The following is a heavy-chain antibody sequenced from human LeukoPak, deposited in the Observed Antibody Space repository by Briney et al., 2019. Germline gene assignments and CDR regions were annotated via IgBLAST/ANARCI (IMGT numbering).Heavy chain of an antibody. Sequence: SQTLSLTCTVSGGPISSGDFYWTWIRQPPGKGLEWIGYIYYSGNTYHHPSLKSRVTISVDTYKNQFSLKLSAVSAADTAVYYCAATASNWFDPWGQGTLVTVSS. J-gene: IGHJ5*02. CDR3: AATASNWFDP. CDR1: GGPISSGDFY. D-gene: IGHD5-18*01. V-gene: IGHV4-30-4*08. CDR2: IYYSGNT.